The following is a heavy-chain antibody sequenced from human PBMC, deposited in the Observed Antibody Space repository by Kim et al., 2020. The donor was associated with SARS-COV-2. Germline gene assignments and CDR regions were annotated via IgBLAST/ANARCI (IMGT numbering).Heavy chain of an antibody. CDR3: ARDNLRSNWFDP. D-gene: IGHD5-12*01. V-gene: IGHV4-39*07. J-gene: IGHJ5*02. Sequence: YYNPSLKSRVTISVDTSKNQFSLKLSSVTAADTAVYYCARDNLRSNWFDPWGQGTLVTVSS.